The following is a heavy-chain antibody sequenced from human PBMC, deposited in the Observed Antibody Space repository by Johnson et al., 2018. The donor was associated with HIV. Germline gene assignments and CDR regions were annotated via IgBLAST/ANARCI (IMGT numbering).Heavy chain of an antibody. CDR2: INSAGFT. D-gene: IGHD6-13*01. CDR3: ARHRGRHSSNWYDAFAI. Sequence: VQVVESGGGLVQPGGSLRLSCAASGFSVSSNYMSWVRQAPGKGLEWVSMINSAGFTYSADSVKGRFPVSRDKSKNTVYFQMNSRRAEDTAVYYCARHRGRHSSNWYDAFAIWGQGTVVTVSS. CDR1: GFSVSSNY. J-gene: IGHJ3*02. V-gene: IGHV3-66*04.